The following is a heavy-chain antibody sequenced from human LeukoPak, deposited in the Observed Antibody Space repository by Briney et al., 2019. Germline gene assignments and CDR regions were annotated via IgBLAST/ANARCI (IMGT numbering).Heavy chain of an antibody. CDR1: GFTFSNYG. V-gene: IGHV3-23*01. Sequence: SGGSLRLSCAASGFTFSNYGMQWVRQAPGKGLEWVSAISGSGGSTYYADSVKGRFTISRDNSKNTLYLQMNSLRAEDTAVYYCAKRGARSPSALDYWGQGTLVTVSS. CDR2: ISGSGGST. J-gene: IGHJ4*02. D-gene: IGHD3-3*01. CDR3: AKRGARSPSALDY.